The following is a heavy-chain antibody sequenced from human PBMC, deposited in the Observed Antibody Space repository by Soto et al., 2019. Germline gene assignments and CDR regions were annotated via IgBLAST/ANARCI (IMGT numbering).Heavy chain of an antibody. Sequence: PSETLSLTCAVSGYSISSGYYWGWIRQPPGKGLEWIGYIYYSGSTNYNPSLKSRVTISVDASRSQFSLKLTSVTAADTALYYCAAGTLGAVWTPLDDWGQGTLVTGSS. CDR1: GYSISSGYY. CDR2: IYYSGST. D-gene: IGHD3-16*01. V-gene: IGHV4-38-2*01. J-gene: IGHJ4*02. CDR3: AAGTLGAVWTPLDD.